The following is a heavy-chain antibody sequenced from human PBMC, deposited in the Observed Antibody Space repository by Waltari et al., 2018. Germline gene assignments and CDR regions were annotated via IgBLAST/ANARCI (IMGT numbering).Heavy chain of an antibody. V-gene: IGHV3-23*03. CDR2: IYSGGST. Sequence: EVQLLESGGGLVQPGGSLRLSCAASGFTFSSYAMSWVRQAPGKGLEWVSVIYSGGSTYYADSVKGRFTISRDNSKNTLYLQMNSLRAEDTAVYYCARGNGSGTGLYYYYMDVWGKGTTVTVSS. CDR3: ARGNGSGTGLYYYYMDV. J-gene: IGHJ6*03. D-gene: IGHD3-10*01. CDR1: GFTFSSYA.